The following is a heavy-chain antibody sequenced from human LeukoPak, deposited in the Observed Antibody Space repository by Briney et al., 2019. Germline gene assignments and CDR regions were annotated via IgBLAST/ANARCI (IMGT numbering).Heavy chain of an antibody. D-gene: IGHD1-26*01. V-gene: IGHV1-8*03. CDR2: MNPNSGNT. J-gene: IGHJ4*02. CDR3: ARGEWGQPRSYVY. Sequence: GASVKVSCKASGYTFTSYDINWVRQATGQGLEWMGWMNPNSGNTGYAQKFQGRVTITRNTSISTAYMGLSSLRSEVTAVYYCARGEWGQPRSYVYWGQGTLVTVSS. CDR1: GYTFTSYD.